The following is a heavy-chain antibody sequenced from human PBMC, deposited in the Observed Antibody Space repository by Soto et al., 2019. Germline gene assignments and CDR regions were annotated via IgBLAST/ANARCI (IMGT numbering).Heavy chain of an antibody. Sequence: EVQLVESGGGLVQPGRSLRLSCAASGFTFDDYAMHWVRQVPGKGLEWVSGINGNSGSIGYADSVKGRFAISRDNAKNSPHLQMNSLRAEDTAFYYCVKDESINWYSGHFRHWGQGTLVTVSS. D-gene: IGHD6-13*01. CDR3: VKDESINWYSGHFRH. J-gene: IGHJ1*01. V-gene: IGHV3-9*01. CDR1: GFTFDDYA. CDR2: INGNSGSI.